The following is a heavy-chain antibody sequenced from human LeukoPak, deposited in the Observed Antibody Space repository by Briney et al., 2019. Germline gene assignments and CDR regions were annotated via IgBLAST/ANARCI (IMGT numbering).Heavy chain of an antibody. CDR3: AKDEYYYDSSGYYFNDY. D-gene: IGHD3-22*01. CDR1: GFTFSSYS. Sequence: GGSLRLSCAASGFTFSSYSMNWVRQAPGKGLEWVSAISGSGGSTYYADSVKGRFTISRDNSKNTLYLQMNSLRAEDTAVYYCAKDEYYYDSSGYYFNDYWGQGTLVTVSS. CDR2: ISGSGGST. V-gene: IGHV3-23*01. J-gene: IGHJ4*02.